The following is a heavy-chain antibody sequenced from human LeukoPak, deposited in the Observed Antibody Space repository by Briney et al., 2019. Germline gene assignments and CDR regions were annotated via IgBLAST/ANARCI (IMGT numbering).Heavy chain of an antibody. CDR1: GYTFTGYY. CDR2: INPSSGGT. V-gene: IGHV1-2*02. CDR3: ARVHDSSGYYYLFDY. D-gene: IGHD3-22*01. Sequence: ASVKISCKASGYTFTGYYMHWVRQAPGQGLEWMGWINPSSGGTNYAQKFQGRVTMTRDTSISTAYMELSRLRSDDTAVYYCARVHDSSGYYYLFDYWGQGTLVTVSS. J-gene: IGHJ4*02.